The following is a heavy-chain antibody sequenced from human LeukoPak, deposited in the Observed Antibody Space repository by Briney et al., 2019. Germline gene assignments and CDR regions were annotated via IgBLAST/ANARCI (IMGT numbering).Heavy chain of an antibody. V-gene: IGHV3-21*01. Sequence: TGGSLRLSCAASGFTFSSYSMNRVRQAPGKGLEWVSSITSSSSYIYYADSVKGRFTISRDNAKNSLYLQMNSLRAEDTAVYYCARDGLYYDSSGLDYWGQGTLVTVSS. CDR1: GFTFSSYS. CDR3: ARDGLYYDSSGLDY. D-gene: IGHD3-22*01. CDR2: ITSSSSYI. J-gene: IGHJ4*02.